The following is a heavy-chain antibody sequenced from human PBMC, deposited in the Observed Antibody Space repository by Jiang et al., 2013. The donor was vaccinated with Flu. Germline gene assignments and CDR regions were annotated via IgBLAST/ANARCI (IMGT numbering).Heavy chain of an antibody. CDR3: ARRESRRYYDSSGYHTEYFQH. CDR2: ISAYNGNT. CDR1: GYTFTSYG. V-gene: IGHV1-18*01. J-gene: IGHJ1*01. D-gene: IGHD3-22*01. Sequence: KPGASVKVSCKASGYTFTSYGISWVRQAPGQGLEWMGWISAYNGNTNYAQKLQGRVTMTTDTSTSTAYMELRSLRSDDTAVYYCARRESRRYYDSSGYHTEYFQHWGQGTLVTVSS.